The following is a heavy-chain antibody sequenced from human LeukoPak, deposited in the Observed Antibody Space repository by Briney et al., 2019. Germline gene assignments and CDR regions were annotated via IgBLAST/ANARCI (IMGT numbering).Heavy chain of an antibody. CDR3: ARDPDYYDSSGYDWYFDL. D-gene: IGHD3-22*01. Sequence: SETLSLICAVYGGSFSGYYWSWIRQPPGKGLEWIGYIYYSGSTNYNPSLKSRVTISVDTSKNQFSLKLSSVTAADTAVYYCARDPDYYDSSGYDWYFDLWGRGTLVTVSS. V-gene: IGHV4-59*01. CDR2: IYYSGST. CDR1: GGSFSGYY. J-gene: IGHJ2*01.